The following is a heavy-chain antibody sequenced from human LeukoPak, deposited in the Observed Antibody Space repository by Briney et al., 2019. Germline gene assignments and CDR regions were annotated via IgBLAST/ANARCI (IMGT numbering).Heavy chain of an antibody. CDR2: ITSSGNTI. V-gene: IGHV3-48*03. CDR3: VRGRYCSGGTCYPSYDY. J-gene: IGHJ4*02. Sequence: GGSLRLSCAASGFTFSSYEMNWVRQAPGKGLQCVSYITSSGNTIYYADSVKGRFTISRDNAKYSLYLQMNSLRAEDTAVYYCVRGRYCSGGTCYPSYDYWGQGTLVTVSS. CDR1: GFTFSSYE. D-gene: IGHD2-15*01.